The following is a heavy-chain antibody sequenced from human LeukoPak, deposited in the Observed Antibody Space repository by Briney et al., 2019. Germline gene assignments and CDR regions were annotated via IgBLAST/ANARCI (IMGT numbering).Heavy chain of an antibody. CDR3: ARGVGGAASP. Sequence: GASVKDSCQASRYTFTGYYMHWVRQAPGQELQWMGWINPNSGGTNYAQKFQGRVTMTRDTSISTAYMELSRLRSDDTAVYYCARGVGGAASPWGQGTLVTVSS. CDR1: RYTFTGYY. J-gene: IGHJ5*02. D-gene: IGHD2-2*01. V-gene: IGHV1-2*02. CDR2: INPNSGGT.